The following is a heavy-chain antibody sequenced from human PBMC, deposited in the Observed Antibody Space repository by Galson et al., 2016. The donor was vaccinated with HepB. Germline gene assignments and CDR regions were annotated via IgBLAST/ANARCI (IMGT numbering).Heavy chain of an antibody. CDR1: GFTFYTYA. D-gene: IGHD3-22*01. J-gene: IGHJ4*02. V-gene: IGHV3-30*04. CDR2: MSHDGYDK. Sequence: SLRLSCAASGFTFYTYAMHWVRQAPGKGPEWVAVMSHDGYDKKYVDFVKGRFTISRDNSKNTLYLQMNSLRPEDTAVYYCASDGGHRSRYYDISGYVRYFDYWGEGTLVTVSS. CDR3: ASDGGHRSRYYDISGYVRYFDY.